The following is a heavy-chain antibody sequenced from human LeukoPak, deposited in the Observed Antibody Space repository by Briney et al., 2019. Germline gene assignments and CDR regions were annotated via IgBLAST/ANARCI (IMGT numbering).Heavy chain of an antibody. CDR2: INHSGST. Sequence: SETLSLTCAVYGVSFSGYYWSWIRQPPGKGLEWLGEINHSGSTNYNPSLKSRVTISVDTSKNQFSLKLSSVTAADTAVYYCAIGQLRYFDWLLYPQPFDYWGQGTLVTVSS. CDR1: GVSFSGYY. CDR3: AIGQLRYFDWLLYPQPFDY. J-gene: IGHJ4*02. V-gene: IGHV4-34*01. D-gene: IGHD3-9*01.